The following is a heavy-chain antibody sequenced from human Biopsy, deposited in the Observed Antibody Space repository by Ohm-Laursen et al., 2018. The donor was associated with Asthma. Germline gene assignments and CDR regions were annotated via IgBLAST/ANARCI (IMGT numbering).Heavy chain of an antibody. V-gene: IGHV4-31*03. CDR3: ARAQDYYDSRGYYRSFDY. CDR2: IYYSGST. D-gene: IGHD3-22*01. Sequence: TLSLTCTVSSGSITSGGYYWTWIRQHPGKGLEWIGFIYYSGSTYYNPSLKSRVSISIDTSKNQFSLKLSSVTAADTAVYYCARAQDYYDSRGYYRSFDYWGQGTLVTVSP. CDR1: SGSITSGGYY. J-gene: IGHJ4*02.